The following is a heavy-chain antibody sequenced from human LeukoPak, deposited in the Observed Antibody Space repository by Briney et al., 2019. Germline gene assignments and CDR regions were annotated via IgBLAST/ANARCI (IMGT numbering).Heavy chain of an antibody. J-gene: IGHJ3*02. CDR1: GFTSTTST. D-gene: IGHD1-1*01. CDR3: AADQPRYPDAFDI. V-gene: IGHV1-58*02. CDR2: IVVGSGDT. Sequence: SVKVSCKASGFTSTTSTMQWVRQARGQRLEWIGWIVVGSGDTNYAEKFQERVTITRDMSTSTVYMELSSLRSDDTAVYYCAADQPRYPDAFDIWGRGTMVTVSS.